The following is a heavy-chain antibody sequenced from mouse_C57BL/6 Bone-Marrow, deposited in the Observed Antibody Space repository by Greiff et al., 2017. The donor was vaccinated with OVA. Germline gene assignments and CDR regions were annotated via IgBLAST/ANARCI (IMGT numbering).Heavy chain of an antibody. Sequence: EVKLQESGPVLVKPGASVKMSCKASGYTFTDYYMNWVKQSHGKSLEWIGVINPYNGGTSYNQKFKGKATLTVDKSSSTAYMELNSLTSEDSAVYYCARGIYYDYDYFDYWGQGTTLTVSS. CDR1: GYTFTDYY. CDR2: INPYNGGT. CDR3: ARGIYYDYDYFDY. V-gene: IGHV1-19*01. D-gene: IGHD2-4*01. J-gene: IGHJ2*01.